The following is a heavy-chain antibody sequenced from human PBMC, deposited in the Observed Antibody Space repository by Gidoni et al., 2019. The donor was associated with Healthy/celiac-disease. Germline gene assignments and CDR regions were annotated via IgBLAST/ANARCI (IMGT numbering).Heavy chain of an antibody. J-gene: IGHJ5*02. CDR1: GGSISSSNW. V-gene: IGHV4-4*02. Sequence: QVQLQESGPGLVKPSGTLSLTCAVPGGSISSSNWWSWVRQPPGKGLEWIGEIYHSGSTNYNPSLKSRVTISVDKSKNQFSLKLSSVTAADTAVYYCAREGIPPPYSSQTRPHWFDPWGQGTLVTVSS. CDR2: IYHSGST. D-gene: IGHD6-19*01. CDR3: AREGIPPPYSSQTRPHWFDP.